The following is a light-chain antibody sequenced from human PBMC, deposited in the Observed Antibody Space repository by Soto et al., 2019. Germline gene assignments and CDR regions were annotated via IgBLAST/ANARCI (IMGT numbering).Light chain of an antibody. Sequence: DIQVTQSPSSVSASVGDRVTITCRASQSISSYLNWYQKKVGKVPRLLIYAASSLQSGVPLRFSGSGSGTDFTLTISSLQPEDFATYFCQQSYSTLRTFGQGTRLDIK. CDR1: QSISSY. J-gene: IGKJ5*01. CDR2: AAS. CDR3: QQSYSTLRT. V-gene: IGKV1-39*01.